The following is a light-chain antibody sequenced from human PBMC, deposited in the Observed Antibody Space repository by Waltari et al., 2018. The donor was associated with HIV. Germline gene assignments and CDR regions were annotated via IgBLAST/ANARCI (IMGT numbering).Light chain of an antibody. CDR1: HKIGNF. J-gene: IGKJ2*01. CDR2: GAS. V-gene: IGKV1-39*01. Sequence: DIQMTQSPLRLPASVGDRVTITCRASHKIGNFLNWYLHKPGTAPKLLIYGASSLQGGVPSRFSGGGSGTDFFLTISNLQLEDFGIYYCQQSYNSPVTFGQGTKVEI. CDR3: QQSYNSPVT.